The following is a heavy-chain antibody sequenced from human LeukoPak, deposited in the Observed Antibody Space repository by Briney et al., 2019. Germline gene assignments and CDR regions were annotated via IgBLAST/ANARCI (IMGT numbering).Heavy chain of an antibody. Sequence: GGSLRLSCAASGFTFSSYEMNWVRQAPGKGLERVAYITSSGSATYFADSVKGRFTASRDNAKNSLFLQMNSLRAEDTAVYYCTRGWYWSSWGQGTPVTVSS. D-gene: IGHD6-19*01. CDR2: ITSSGSAT. CDR3: TRGWYWSS. V-gene: IGHV3-48*03. J-gene: IGHJ4*02. CDR1: GFTFSSYE.